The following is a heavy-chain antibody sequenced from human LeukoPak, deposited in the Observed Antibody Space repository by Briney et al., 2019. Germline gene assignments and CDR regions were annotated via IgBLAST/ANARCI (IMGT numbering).Heavy chain of an antibody. CDR3: ARGQKYYYGSGSSNLYTWFDP. D-gene: IGHD3-10*01. Sequence: ASVKVSCKASGGTFSSYAISWVRQAPRPGLEWMGGIIPIFGTANYAQKFQGRVTITADESTSTAYMELSSLRSEDTAVYYCARGQKYYYGSGSSNLYTWFDPWGQGTLVTVSS. J-gene: IGHJ5*02. CDR2: IIPIFGTA. V-gene: IGHV1-69*13. CDR1: GGTFSSYA.